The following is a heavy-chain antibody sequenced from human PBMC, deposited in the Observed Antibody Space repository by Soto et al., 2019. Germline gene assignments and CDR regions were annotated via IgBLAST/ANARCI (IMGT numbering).Heavy chain of an antibody. Sequence: LRLSCAASGSTFSSYAMIWVRQAPGKGLEWVSGISGTGASTFYADSVKGRFTISRDNSKNTLYLQMNSLRAEDTALYYCAKDSDFWSGYYSALDYWGQGTLVTVSS. J-gene: IGHJ4*02. CDR1: GSTFSSYA. V-gene: IGHV3-23*01. CDR2: ISGTGAST. CDR3: AKDSDFWSGYYSALDY. D-gene: IGHD3-3*01.